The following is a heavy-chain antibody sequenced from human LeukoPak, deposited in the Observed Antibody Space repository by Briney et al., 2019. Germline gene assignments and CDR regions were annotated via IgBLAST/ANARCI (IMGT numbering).Heavy chain of an antibody. Sequence: PSETLSLTCTVSGGSVSSGTSYWNWIRPPPGKGLEWNGYIYHSGSPNYHPSLKSRATISVDTSKNQFSLKLSYVTAADTAVYYCARDEDNSGRYYYYMDVWGKGTTVTVSS. CDR1: GGSVSSGTSY. CDR2: IYHSGSP. CDR3: ARDEDNSGRYYYYMDV. V-gene: IGHV4-61*01. J-gene: IGHJ6*03. D-gene: IGHD3-22*01.